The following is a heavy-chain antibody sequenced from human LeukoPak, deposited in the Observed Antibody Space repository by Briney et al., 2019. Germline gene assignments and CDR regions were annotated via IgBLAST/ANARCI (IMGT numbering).Heavy chain of an antibody. D-gene: IGHD2-15*01. CDR3: ARDRWYGGGYYYYMDV. J-gene: IGHJ6*03. CDR2: ISGSGGNT. Sequence: PGGSLRLSCAASGFTFSSYAMSWVRQAPGKGLEWVSAISGSGGNTFYADSVKGRFTISRDNAKNSLYLQMNSLRAEDTAVYYCARDRWYGGGYYYYMDVWGKGTTVTVSS. CDR1: GFTFSSYA. V-gene: IGHV3-23*01.